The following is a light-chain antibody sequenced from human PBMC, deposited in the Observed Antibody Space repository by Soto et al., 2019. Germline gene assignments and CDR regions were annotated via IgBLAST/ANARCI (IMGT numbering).Light chain of an antibody. CDR1: HSISNS. CDR2: AAS. J-gene: IGKJ4*01. V-gene: IGKV1-39*01. Sequence: DIQMTQSPPSLSASVGDRVTITCRASHSISNSVNWYQQRPGRAPKVLIYAASNLQTGVPSRFSGSGSGTDFTLTISSLQPEDFATYYCQQSHTTPSFGGGTKVEIK. CDR3: QQSHTTPS.